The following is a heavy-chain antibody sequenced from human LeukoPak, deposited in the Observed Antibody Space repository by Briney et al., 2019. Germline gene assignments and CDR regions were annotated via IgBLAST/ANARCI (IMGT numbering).Heavy chain of an antibody. CDR3: AKDSGQVVAAILDY. CDR2: ISGSASST. Sequence: GGSLRLSCTASGFTFMTYTMTWVRQAPGKGLEWVASISGSASSTWYADSVKGRVTISRVNSKNTLYLQMNSLRAEDTAVYYCAKDSGQVVAAILDYWGQGTLVTVSS. J-gene: IGHJ4*02. CDR1: GFTFMTYT. D-gene: IGHD2-15*01. V-gene: IGHV3-23*01.